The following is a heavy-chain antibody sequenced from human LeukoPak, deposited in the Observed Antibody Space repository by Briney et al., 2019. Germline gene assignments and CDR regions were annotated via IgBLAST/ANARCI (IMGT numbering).Heavy chain of an antibody. CDR1: GGSISSSSYY. Sequence: KPSETLSLTCTVSGGSISSSSYYWGWIRQPPGKGLEWIGSIYYSGSTYYNPSLKSRVTISVDTSKNQFSLKLSSVTAADTAVYYCARVTGWAMDVWGKGTTVTVSS. V-gene: IGHV4-39*07. J-gene: IGHJ6*03. D-gene: IGHD3-16*01. CDR2: IYYSGST. CDR3: ARVTGWAMDV.